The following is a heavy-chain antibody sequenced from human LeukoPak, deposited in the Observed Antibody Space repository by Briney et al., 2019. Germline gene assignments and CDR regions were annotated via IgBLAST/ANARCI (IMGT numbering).Heavy chain of an antibody. Sequence: GASVKVSCKASGYTFTGYYMHWVRQAPGQGLEWMGWINPNSGGTNYAQKFQGRVTMTRDTSISTAYMELSRLRSDDTAVYYCARAGQWIQLWVPSYYYYMDVWGKGTTVTVSS. V-gene: IGHV1-2*02. D-gene: IGHD5-18*01. CDR3: ARAGQWIQLWVPSYYYYMDV. CDR2: INPNSGGT. CDR1: GYTFTGYY. J-gene: IGHJ6*03.